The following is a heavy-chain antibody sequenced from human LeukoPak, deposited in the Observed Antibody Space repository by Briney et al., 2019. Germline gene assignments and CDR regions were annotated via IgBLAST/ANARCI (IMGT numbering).Heavy chain of an antibody. J-gene: IGHJ5*02. Sequence: ASVKVSCKASGYTFTGYYMHWVRQAPGQGLEWMGWINPNSAGTNYAQKFQGRVTMTRDTSISTAYMELSRLRSDDTAVYYCARDREAVADNWFDPWGQGTLVTVSS. V-gene: IGHV1-2*02. CDR1: GYTFTGYY. CDR3: ARDREAVADNWFDP. D-gene: IGHD6-19*01. CDR2: INPNSAGT.